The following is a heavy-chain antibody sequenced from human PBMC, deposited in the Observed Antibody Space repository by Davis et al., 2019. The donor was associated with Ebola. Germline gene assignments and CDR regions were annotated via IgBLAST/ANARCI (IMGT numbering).Heavy chain of an antibody. CDR1: GFTFSSYA. J-gene: IGHJ4*02. Sequence: GGSLRLSCAASGFTFSSYAMSWVRQAPGKGLEWVSAISSSGDSTYYADSVKGRFTISRDDSKNTAYLQMNSLKTEDTAVYYCTSSASTEDFDYWGQGTLVTVSS. D-gene: IGHD3-10*01. CDR3: TSSASTEDFDY. CDR2: ISSSGDST. V-gene: IGHV3-23*01.